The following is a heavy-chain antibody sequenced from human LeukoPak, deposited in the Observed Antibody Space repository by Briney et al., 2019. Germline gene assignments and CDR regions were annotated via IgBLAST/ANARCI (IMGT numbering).Heavy chain of an antibody. CDR3: ARLNGDIHAGNFDY. Sequence: SETLSLNCAVYGGSFSGYYWSWIRQPPGKRLEWIGEINHSGSTNYNPSLKSRVTISVDTSRNQFSLKLSSVTAADTAVYYCARLNGDIHAGNFDYWGQGTLVTVSS. J-gene: IGHJ4*02. D-gene: IGHD3-9*01. CDR1: GGSFSGYY. V-gene: IGHV4-34*01. CDR2: INHSGST.